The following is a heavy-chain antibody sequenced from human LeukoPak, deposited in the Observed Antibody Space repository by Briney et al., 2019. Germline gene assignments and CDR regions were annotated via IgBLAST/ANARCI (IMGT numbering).Heavy chain of an antibody. CDR2: INPNSGGT. CDR1: GYTFTGYY. CDR3: AHFAYCSSTSCVNFDY. V-gene: IGHV1-2*02. J-gene: IGHJ4*02. Sequence: ASVKVSCKASGYTFTGYYMHWVRQAPGQGLEWMGWINPNSGGTNYAQKFQGRVTMTRDTSISTAYMELSRLRSDDTAVYYCAHFAYCSSTSCVNFDYWGQGTLVTVSS. D-gene: IGHD2-2*01.